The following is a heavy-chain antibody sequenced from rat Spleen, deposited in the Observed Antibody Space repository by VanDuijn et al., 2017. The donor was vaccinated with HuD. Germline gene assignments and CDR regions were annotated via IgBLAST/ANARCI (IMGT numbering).Heavy chain of an antibody. J-gene: IGHJ3*01. V-gene: IGHV5S23*01. CDR1: GFTFSNYD. Sequence: EVQLVESGGGLVRPGGSLKLSCAASGFTFSNYDMAWVRQAPAKGLEWVASITNGGGNTFYRDSVKGRSTISRDDAKSTLYLQMDSLRSEDTATYYCARQSARGFAYWGQGTLVTVSS. CDR2: ITNGGGNT. CDR3: ARQSARGFAY.